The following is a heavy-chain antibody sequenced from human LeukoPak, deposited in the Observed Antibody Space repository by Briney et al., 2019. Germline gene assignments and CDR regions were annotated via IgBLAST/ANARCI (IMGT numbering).Heavy chain of an antibody. Sequence: ASVKVSCKASGYTFTSYGISWVRQAPGQGLEWMGWISAYNGNTNYAQKLQGRVTMTTDTSTSTAYMELRSLRSDDTVVYYCARVAHYYDSSGYYYNYWGQGTLVTVSS. D-gene: IGHD3-22*01. CDR1: GYTFTSYG. J-gene: IGHJ4*02. CDR3: ARVAHYYDSSGYYYNY. V-gene: IGHV1-18*01. CDR2: ISAYNGNT.